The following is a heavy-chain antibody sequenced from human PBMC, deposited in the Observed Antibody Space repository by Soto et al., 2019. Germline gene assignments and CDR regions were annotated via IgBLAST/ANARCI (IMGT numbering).Heavy chain of an antibody. CDR3: AHRRVVVTTSGGFDY. CDR2: IYWDGDK. Sequence: GSGPTLVNPTQTLTLTCTFSGFSLSTSGVGVGWIRQPPGKALEWLALIYWDGDKRYSPSLKSRLAITKDTSKNQVVLTLTNMGPVDTATYYCAHRRVVVTTSGGFDYWGQGTPVTVSS. D-gene: IGHD3-22*01. CDR1: GFSLSTSGVG. J-gene: IGHJ4*02. V-gene: IGHV2-5*02.